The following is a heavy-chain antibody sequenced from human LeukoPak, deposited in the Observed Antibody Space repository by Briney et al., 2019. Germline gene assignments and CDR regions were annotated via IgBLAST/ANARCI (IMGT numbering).Heavy chain of an antibody. CDR1: GGSISPYY. V-gene: IGHV4-59*08. CDR2: IYYSGST. CDR3: ARYYYDTSGYPHYFDY. J-gene: IGHJ4*02. Sequence: SETLSLTCTVSGGSISPYYWSWIRQPPGKGLEWIGYIYYSGSTYYNPSLTSRVTISVDTSKNQFSLKLSSVTAADTAVYYCARYYYDTSGYPHYFDYWGQGTLVTVSS. D-gene: IGHD3-22*01.